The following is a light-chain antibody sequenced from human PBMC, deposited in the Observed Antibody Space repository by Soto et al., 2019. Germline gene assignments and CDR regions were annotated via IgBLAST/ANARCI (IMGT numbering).Light chain of an antibody. V-gene: IGKV3-15*01. CDR3: QQYHNRPLGLT. J-gene: IGKJ4*01. CDR2: GAS. CDR1: QSVDSN. Sequence: EVVMTQSPATLSVSPGERATLSCRASQSVDSNLAWYQQKPGQAPRLLIHGASTRAPDIPARFSGSGSGTDFTLTISSLKSEDFAVYYCQQYHNRPLGLTFGGGTKVDIK.